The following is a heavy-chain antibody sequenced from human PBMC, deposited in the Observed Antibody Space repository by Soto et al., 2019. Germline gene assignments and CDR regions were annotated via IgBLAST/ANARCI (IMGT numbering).Heavy chain of an antibody. J-gene: IGHJ4*02. D-gene: IGHD4-17*01. CDR1: GGSISSSNW. CDR3: AGDLRWPFDY. CDR2: IYHSGST. Sequence: SETLSLTCAVSGGSISSSNWWGWVRQPPGKGLEWIGEIYHSGSTNYNPSLKSRVTISVDKSKNQFSLKLSSVTAADTAVYYCAGDLRWPFDYWGQGTMLTVYS. V-gene: IGHV4-4*02.